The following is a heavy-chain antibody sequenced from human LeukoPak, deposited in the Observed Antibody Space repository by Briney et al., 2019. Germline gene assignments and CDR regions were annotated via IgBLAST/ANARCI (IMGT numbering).Heavy chain of an antibody. CDR1: GFTFTSSA. CDR2: IVVGSGNT. V-gene: IGHV1-58*01. D-gene: IGHD3-10*01. CDR3: AAVRHNTAQTYGSGHYDP. Sequence: SVKVSCKASGFTFTSSAVQWVRQARGQRLEWIGWIVVGSGNTNYAQKFQERVTITGDMSTSTAYMELSSLRSEDTAVYYCAAVRHNTAQTYGSGHYDPWGQGTLVTVSS. J-gene: IGHJ5*02.